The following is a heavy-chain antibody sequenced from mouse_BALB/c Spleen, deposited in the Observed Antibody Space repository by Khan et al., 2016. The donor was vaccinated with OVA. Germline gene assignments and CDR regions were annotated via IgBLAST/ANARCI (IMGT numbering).Heavy chain of an antibody. Sequence: EVELVESGGGIVKPGGSLKLSCSASGFTFSSFAMSWVRQTPEKRLEWVATISTGGHYTFYPDGVKGRFTISRDNARNTVFLQMSSLRSEDTAMYYCASGLVTYWDKDGWGQGTSVTVSS. CDR2: ISTGGHYT. J-gene: IGHJ4*01. V-gene: IGHV5-9-3*01. CDR1: GFTFSSFA. CDR3: ASGLVTYWDKDG. D-gene: IGHD2-2*01.